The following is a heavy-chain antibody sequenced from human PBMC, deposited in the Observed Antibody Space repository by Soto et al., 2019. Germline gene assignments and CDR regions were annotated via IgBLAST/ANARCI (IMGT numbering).Heavy chain of an antibody. D-gene: IGHD6-6*01. J-gene: IGHJ5*02. CDR3: ARSLSSSSGYFDP. CDR1: GDFIGSGDYY. CDR2: IYKTGKT. V-gene: IGHV4-30-4*01. Sequence: QVHLQESGPGLLKPSQTLSLTCDVSGDFIGSGDYYWTWIRQPPGKGLAYIGYIYKTGKTYYNPSLKSRPFSSLDTSKSQFFLRLTSVTAADTAMYYCARSLSSSSGYFDPWGQGTLVTVSS.